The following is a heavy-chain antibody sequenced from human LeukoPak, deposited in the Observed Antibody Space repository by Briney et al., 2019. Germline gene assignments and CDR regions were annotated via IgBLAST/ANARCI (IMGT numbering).Heavy chain of an antibody. CDR2: INWSGKST. CDR3: ARAPITSPFYFDY. CDR1: GFVFDEHG. Sequence: PGGSLRLSCTASGFVFDEHGMTWVRQVPGKGLEWVSGINWSGKSTSYGDLVRGRFTISRDNAKNSLSLQMDSLRAEDTALYYCARAPITSPFYFDYWGQGTLVTVSS. J-gene: IGHJ4*02. V-gene: IGHV3-20*04. D-gene: IGHD2-2*01.